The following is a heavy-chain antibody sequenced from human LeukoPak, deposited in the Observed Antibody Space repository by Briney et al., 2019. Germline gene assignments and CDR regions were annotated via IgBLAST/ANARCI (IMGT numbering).Heavy chain of an antibody. V-gene: IGHV4-34*01. D-gene: IGHD3-10*01. CDR1: GGSFSGYY. J-gene: IGHJ1*01. CDR2: INHSGST. Sequence: PSETLSLTCAVYGGSFSGYYWSWIRQPPGKGLEWIGEINHSGSTNYNPSLRGRVTISVDTSKNQFSLKLSSVTAADTAVYYCATSPRGTEYFHHWGQGTLVTVSS. CDR3: ATSPRGTEYFHH.